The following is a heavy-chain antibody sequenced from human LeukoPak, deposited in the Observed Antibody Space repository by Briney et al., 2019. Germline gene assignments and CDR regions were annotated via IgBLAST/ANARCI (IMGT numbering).Heavy chain of an antibody. J-gene: IGHJ4*02. D-gene: IGHD2-21*01. V-gene: IGHV4-61*01. CDR3: AREVISHEGYFDY. CDR1: GGSVSSGSYY. CDR2: IYYSGST. Sequence: SETLSLTCTVSGGSVSSGSYYWSWIRQPPGKGLERIGYIYYSGSTKYNPSLKSRVTISADTSKNQFSLKLSSVTAADTAVYYCAREVISHEGYFDYWGQGTLVTVSS.